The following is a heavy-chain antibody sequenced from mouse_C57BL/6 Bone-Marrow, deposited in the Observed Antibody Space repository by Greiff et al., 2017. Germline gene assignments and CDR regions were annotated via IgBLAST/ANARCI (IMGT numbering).Heavy chain of an antibody. Sequence: EVMLVESGGGLVKPGGSLKLSCAASGFTFSSYAMSWVRQTPEKRLEWVATLSDGGSYTYYPDNLKGRFTISRYNAKNNLYLQMSHLKSEDTAMDYCSRDDVSFDYWGQGTTLTVSS. CDR1: GFTFSSYA. CDR2: LSDGGSYT. CDR3: SRDDVSFDY. J-gene: IGHJ2*01. V-gene: IGHV5-4*01. D-gene: IGHD2-3*01.